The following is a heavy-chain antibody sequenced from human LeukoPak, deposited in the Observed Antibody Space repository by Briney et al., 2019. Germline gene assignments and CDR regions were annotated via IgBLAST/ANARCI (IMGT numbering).Heavy chain of an antibody. V-gene: IGHV3-74*01. D-gene: IGHD3-10*01. CDR1: GFTFSSYW. CDR3: AKDGYNGSGTYSFDY. J-gene: IGHJ4*02. CDR2: INSDGSST. Sequence: GGSLRLSCAASGFTFSSYWMHWVRQAPGKGLVWVSRINSDGSSTSYADSVKGRFTISRDNAKNTLYLQMNSLRAEDTAVYYCAKDGYNGSGTYSFDYWGQGTLVTVSS.